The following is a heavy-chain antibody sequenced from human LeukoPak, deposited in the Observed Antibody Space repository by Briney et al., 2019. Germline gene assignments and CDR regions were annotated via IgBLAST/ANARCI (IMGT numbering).Heavy chain of an antibody. CDR2: IYHSGST. Sequence: SETLSLTCTVSGYSISSGYYWGWIRQPPGKGLEWIGSIYHSGSTYYNPSLKSRVTISVDTSKNQFSLKLSSVTAADTAVYYCARDRWVQLERSPDAFDIWGQGTMVTVSS. CDR1: GYSISSGYY. CDR3: ARDRWVQLERSPDAFDI. D-gene: IGHD1-1*01. J-gene: IGHJ3*02. V-gene: IGHV4-38-2*02.